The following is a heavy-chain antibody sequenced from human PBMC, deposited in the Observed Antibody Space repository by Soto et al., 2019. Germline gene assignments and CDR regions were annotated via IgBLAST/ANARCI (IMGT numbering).Heavy chain of an antibody. V-gene: IGHV3-33*01. D-gene: IGHD3-16*01. Sequence: GGSLRLSCAASGFTFSSYVMHWVRQSPGKGLEWVAFIWHDGGNKFYAESVKGRFTISRDNSKNTLYLQMTSLSAEDTAMYYCARDGDVNTGFGKDYWGQGTLVTVSS. J-gene: IGHJ4*02. CDR1: GFTFSSYV. CDR2: IWHDGGNK. CDR3: ARDGDVNTGFGKDY.